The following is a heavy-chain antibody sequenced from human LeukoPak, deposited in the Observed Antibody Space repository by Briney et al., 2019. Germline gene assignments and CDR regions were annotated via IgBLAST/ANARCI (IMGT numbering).Heavy chain of an antibody. CDR3: ARDVAVAGISYFDY. CDR2: IIPILGME. CDR1: GGTFSSYG. D-gene: IGHD6-19*01. V-gene: IGHV1-69*04. Sequence: GASVKVSCKASGGTFSSYGISWVRQAPGQGLEWMGRIIPILGMENYAQRFQGRVTITADKSTSTAYMELSSLKSEDTAVYYCARDVAVAGISYFDYWGQGTLVTVSS. J-gene: IGHJ4*02.